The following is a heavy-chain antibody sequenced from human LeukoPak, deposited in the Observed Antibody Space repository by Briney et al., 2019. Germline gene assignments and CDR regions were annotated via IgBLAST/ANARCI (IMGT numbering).Heavy chain of an antibody. CDR3: ARDSAYYDFWSGYYRRNGMDV. D-gene: IGHD3-3*01. Sequence: SETLSLTCAVYGGSFSGYYWSWIRQPPGKGLEWIGEINHSGSTDYNPSLKSRATISVDTSKNQFSLKLSSVTAADTAVYYCARDSAYYDFWSGYYRRNGMDVWGQGTTVTVSS. J-gene: IGHJ6*02. V-gene: IGHV4-34*01. CDR2: INHSGST. CDR1: GGSFSGYY.